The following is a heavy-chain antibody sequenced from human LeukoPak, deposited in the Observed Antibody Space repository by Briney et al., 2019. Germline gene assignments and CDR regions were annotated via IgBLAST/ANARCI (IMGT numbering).Heavy chain of an antibody. CDR1: GGTFSSYA. CDR2: IIPIFGTA. Sequence: RASVKVSCKASGGTFSSYAISWVRQAPGQELERMGGIIPIFGTANYAQKFQGRVTITTDESTSTAYMELSSLRSEDTAVYYCAREGIGYCTNGVCPNYYYYMDVWGKGTTVTVSS. D-gene: IGHD2-8*01. V-gene: IGHV1-69*05. CDR3: AREGIGYCTNGVCPNYYYYMDV. J-gene: IGHJ6*03.